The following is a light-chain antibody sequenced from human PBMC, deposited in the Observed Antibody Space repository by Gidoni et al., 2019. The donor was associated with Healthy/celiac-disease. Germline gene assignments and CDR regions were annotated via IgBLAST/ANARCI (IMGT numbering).Light chain of an antibody. CDR2: DAS. J-gene: IGKJ4*01. CDR1: QSVSSY. Sequence: EIVLPQSPATLSLSQGERAPLSCRAIQSVSSYSACYQQKPGQAPSLLIYDASNRATGIPAPFSVSGSGTGFTLTISSLEPEAFAVYYCQQRSNWPPGLTFGRGTKVEIK. CDR3: QQRSNWPPGLT. V-gene: IGKV3-11*01.